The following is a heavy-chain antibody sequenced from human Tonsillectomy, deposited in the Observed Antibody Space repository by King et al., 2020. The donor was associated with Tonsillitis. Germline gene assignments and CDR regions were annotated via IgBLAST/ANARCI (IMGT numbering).Heavy chain of an antibody. Sequence: VQLVEPGGGLVQPGRSLRLSCAASGFTFDDYAMHWVRQAPGKGLEWVSGISWNSGSIGYADSVKGRFTISRDNAKNSLYLQMNSLRAEDTALYYCAKGLYYYGDYLHGMDVWGQGTTVTVSS. V-gene: IGHV3-9*01. CDR3: AKGLYYYGDYLHGMDV. CDR1: GFTFDDYA. D-gene: IGHD4-17*01. CDR2: ISWNSGSI. J-gene: IGHJ6*02.